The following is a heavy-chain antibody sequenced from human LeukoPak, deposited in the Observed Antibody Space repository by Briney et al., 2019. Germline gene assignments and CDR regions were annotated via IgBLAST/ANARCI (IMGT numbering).Heavy chain of an antibody. CDR1: GGSIRINY. Sequence: SETLSLTCSVSGGSIRINYYNWIRQPPGKGLEWIGYVYQTGSTTYNPSLESRVTISIDTSKNQFSLKLSSVTTADTAVYYCARGGTASWSSVTWFDAWGQGTLVTVSS. J-gene: IGHJ5*02. V-gene: IGHV4-59*01. D-gene: IGHD4-11*01. CDR2: VYQTGST. CDR3: ARGGTASWSSVTWFDA.